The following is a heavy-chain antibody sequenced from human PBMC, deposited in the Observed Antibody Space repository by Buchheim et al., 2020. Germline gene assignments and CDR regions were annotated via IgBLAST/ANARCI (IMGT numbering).Heavy chain of an antibody. CDR3: ARTSIQYHFDS. J-gene: IGHJ4*02. V-gene: IGHV4-61*01. D-gene: IGHD4-11*01. Sequence: QVQLQESGPGLVKPSETLSVTCTVSGGSVSSGNYYWSWIRQPPGQGLEWIGYIYYSGSTNYRPSLKSRVTISVDTSKDQFSLKLSSVTAADTAVYYCARTSIQYHFDSWGQGTL. CDR2: IYYSGST. CDR1: GGSVSSGNYY.